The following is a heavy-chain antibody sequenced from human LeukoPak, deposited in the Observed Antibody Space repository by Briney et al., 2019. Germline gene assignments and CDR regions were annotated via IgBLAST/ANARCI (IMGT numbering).Heavy chain of an antibody. V-gene: IGHV1-24*01. CDR3: ATDRELSSAFDI. D-gene: IGHD1-26*01. J-gene: IGHJ3*02. CDR2: FDPEDGET. Sequence: GASVKVSCEVSGYTLTELSMHWVRQAPGKGLEWMGGFDPEDGETIYAQKFQGRVTMTEDTSTDTAYMELSSLRSEDTAVYYCATDRELSSAFDIWGQGTMVTVSS. CDR1: GYTLTELS.